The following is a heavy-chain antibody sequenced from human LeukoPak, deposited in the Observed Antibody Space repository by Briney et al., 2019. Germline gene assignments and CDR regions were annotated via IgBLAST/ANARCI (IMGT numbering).Heavy chain of an antibody. V-gene: IGHV1-69*04. CDR2: IIPILGIA. CDR1: GGTFSSYA. D-gene: IGHD1-26*01. Sequence: SVKVSCKASGGTFSSYAISWVRQAPGQGLEWMGRIIPILGIANYAQKFQGRVTITADKSTSTAYMELSSLRSEDAAVYYCARDWAGGSGRFDYWGQGTLVTVSS. CDR3: ARDWAGGSGRFDY. J-gene: IGHJ4*02.